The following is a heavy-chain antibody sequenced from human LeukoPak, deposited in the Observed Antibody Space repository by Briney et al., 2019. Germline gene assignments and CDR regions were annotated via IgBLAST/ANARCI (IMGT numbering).Heavy chain of an antibody. D-gene: IGHD5-24*01. CDR2: IFYSGST. CDR3: AALWGSRDGYNYGMDV. J-gene: IGHJ6*02. CDR1: GGSISSYY. V-gene: IGHV4-59*01. Sequence: SETLSLTCSVSGGSISSYYWNWIRQPPGKGLEYIGYIFYSGSTNYSPSLKGRVTISVDTSKNQFSLKLSSVTAADTAVYYCAALWGSRDGYNYGMDVWGQGTTVTVSS.